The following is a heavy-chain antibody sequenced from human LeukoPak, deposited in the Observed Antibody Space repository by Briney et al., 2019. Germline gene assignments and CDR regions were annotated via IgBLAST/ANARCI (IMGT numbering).Heavy chain of an antibody. CDR2: IAYDGSNE. J-gene: IGHJ4*02. V-gene: IGHV3-30*04. CDR3: ASPSGSVTIFGVVDYFDY. Sequence: GGSLRLSCVVSGFTFNNYGMHWVRRAPGKGLDWVASIAYDGSNENYAESVKGRFSISRDNSKNTLYMQMNSLRAEDTAVYYCASPSGSVTIFGVVDYFDYWGQGSLVTVSS. D-gene: IGHD3-3*01. CDR1: GFTFNNYG.